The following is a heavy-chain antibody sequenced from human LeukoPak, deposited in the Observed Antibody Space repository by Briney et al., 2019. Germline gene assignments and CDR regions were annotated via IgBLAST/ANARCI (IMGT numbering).Heavy chain of an antibody. J-gene: IGHJ4*02. CDR2: TNPNSGNT. CDR1: GYTFTSYD. D-gene: IGHD3-22*01. Sequence: ASVKVSCKASGYTFTSYDINWVRQATGQGLEWMGWTNPNSGNTGYAQKFQGRVTMTRNTSISTAYMELSSLRSEDTAVYYCARGDSEITMILSWGQGTLVTVSS. CDR3: ARGDSEITMILS. V-gene: IGHV1-8*01.